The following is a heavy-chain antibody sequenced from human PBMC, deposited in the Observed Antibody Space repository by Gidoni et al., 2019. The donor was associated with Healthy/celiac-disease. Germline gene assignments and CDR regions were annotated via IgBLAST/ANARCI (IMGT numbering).Heavy chain of an antibody. CDR2: IYWNDDK. D-gene: IGHD1-26*01. J-gene: IGHJ3*02. Sequence: QITLKESGPTLVKPTQTLTLTCTFSGFSLSTSGVGVGWIRQPPGKALEWLALIYWNDDKRYRPSLKSRLTITKDTSKNQVVLTMTNMDPVDTATYYCAHRLRSGSSKDAFDIWGQGTMVTVSS. V-gene: IGHV2-5*01. CDR3: AHRLRSGSSKDAFDI. CDR1: GFSLSTSGVG.